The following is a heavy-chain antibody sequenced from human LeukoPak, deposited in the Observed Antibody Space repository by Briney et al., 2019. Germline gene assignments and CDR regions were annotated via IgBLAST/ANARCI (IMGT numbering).Heavy chain of an antibody. CDR3: AKDQGPYFWSGWVDY. CDR1: GFTFSSYW. Sequence: VNLGGSLRLSCAASGFTFSSYWMHWVRQAPGKGLVWVSRINSDGSSTSYADSVKGRFTISRDNSKNTLYLQMNSLRAEDTAVYYCAKDQGPYFWSGWVDYWGQGTLVTVSS. J-gene: IGHJ4*02. D-gene: IGHD3-3*01. V-gene: IGHV3-74*01. CDR2: INSDGSST.